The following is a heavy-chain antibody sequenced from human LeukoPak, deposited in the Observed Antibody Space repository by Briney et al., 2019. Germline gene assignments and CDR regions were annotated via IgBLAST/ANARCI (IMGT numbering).Heavy chain of an antibody. Sequence: SETLSLACTVSGGSITNSYWNWIRQSPGKGLEWIGYINYSGSTNYNPSLKSRVTISVDTSKNQFSLKLSSVTAADTAVYFCARDPLSTNDFDIWGQGTMVTVSS. CDR3: ARDPLSTNDFDI. CDR1: GGSITNSY. D-gene: IGHD1-1*01. V-gene: IGHV4-59*01. J-gene: IGHJ3*02. CDR2: INYSGST.